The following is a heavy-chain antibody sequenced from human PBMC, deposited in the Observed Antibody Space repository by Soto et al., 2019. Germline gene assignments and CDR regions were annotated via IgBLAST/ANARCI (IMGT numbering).Heavy chain of an antibody. D-gene: IGHD3-3*01. CDR3: ATAYWSGYSHPSYYYGMDV. CDR1: GFTVSSNY. J-gene: IGHJ6*02. V-gene: IGHV3-53*05. Sequence: GGSLRLSCAASGFTVSSNYMSWVRQAPGKGLEWVSVIYSGGSTYYADSVKGRFTISRDNSKNTLYLQMNSLRSEDTAVYYCATAYWSGYSHPSYYYGMDVWGQGTTVTVSS. CDR2: IYSGGST.